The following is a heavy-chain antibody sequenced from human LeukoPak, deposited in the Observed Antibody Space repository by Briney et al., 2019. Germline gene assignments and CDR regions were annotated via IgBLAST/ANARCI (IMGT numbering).Heavy chain of an antibody. CDR3: ARGYSYGFDY. Sequence: ASVNVSCKASGYTFTVYYMHWVRQAPGQGLEWMGRINPSSGGTNYAQKFQGRVTMTRDTSISTAYMELSRLRSDDTAVYYCARGYSYGFDYWGQGTLVTVSS. V-gene: IGHV1-2*06. D-gene: IGHD5-18*01. J-gene: IGHJ4*02. CDR2: INPSSGGT. CDR1: GYTFTVYY.